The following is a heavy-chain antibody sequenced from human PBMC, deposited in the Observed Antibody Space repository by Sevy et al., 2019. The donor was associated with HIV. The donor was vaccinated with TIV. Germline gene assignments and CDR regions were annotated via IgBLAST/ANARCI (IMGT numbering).Heavy chain of an antibody. Sequence: GGSLRLSCAASGFTFSSYSMNWVRQAPGKGLEWVSYISSSSSTIYYANSVKGRLTISRDNAKNSLYLQMNSLRDEDTAVYYCARERTYDFWSGPPNWFDPWGQGTLVTVSS. CDR2: ISSSSSTI. V-gene: IGHV3-48*02. D-gene: IGHD3-3*01. CDR3: ARERTYDFWSGPPNWFDP. J-gene: IGHJ5*02. CDR1: GFTFSSYS.